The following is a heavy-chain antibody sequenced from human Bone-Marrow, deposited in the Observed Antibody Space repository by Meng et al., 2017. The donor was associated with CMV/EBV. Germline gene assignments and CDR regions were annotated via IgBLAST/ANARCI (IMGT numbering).Heavy chain of an antibody. V-gene: IGHV3-66*02. D-gene: IGHD2-2*01. CDR2: IYSGGST. Sequence: GESLKISCAASGFTFSSYAMHWVRQAPGKGLEWVSVIYSGGSTYYADSVKGRFTISRDNSKNTLYLQMNSLRAEDTAVYYCARESTPNYCSSTSCYPPYYYYYGMDVWGQGTTVTVSS. CDR1: GFTFSSYA. J-gene: IGHJ6*02. CDR3: ARESTPNYCSSTSCYPPYYYYYGMDV.